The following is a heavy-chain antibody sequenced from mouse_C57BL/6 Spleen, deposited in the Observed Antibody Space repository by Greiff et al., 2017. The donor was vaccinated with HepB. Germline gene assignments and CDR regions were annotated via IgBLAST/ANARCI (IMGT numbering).Heavy chain of an antibody. D-gene: IGHD2-4*01. V-gene: IGHV14-2*01. CDR3: ARRKDYDYDWFAY. CDR1: GFNIKDYY. CDR2: IDPEDGET. Sequence: EVKLQQSGAELVKPGASVKLSCTASGFNIKDYYMHWVKQRTEQGLEWIGRIDPEDGETKYAPKFQGKATITADTSSNTAYLQLSSLTSEDTAVYYCARRKDYDYDWFAYWGQGTLVTVSA. J-gene: IGHJ3*01.